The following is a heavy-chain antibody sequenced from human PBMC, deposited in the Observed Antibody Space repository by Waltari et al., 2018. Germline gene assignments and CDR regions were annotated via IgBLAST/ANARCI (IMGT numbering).Heavy chain of an antibody. CDR2: IYTSGST. D-gene: IGHD3-22*01. Sequence: QVQLQESGPGLVKPSETLSLTCTVSGGSISSYYWGWIRQPAGKGLEWIGRIYTSGSTNYNPSLKSRVTMSVDTSKNQFPLKLSSVTAADTAVYYCAREQNYYDSSGYFDYWGQGTLVTVSS. V-gene: IGHV4-4*07. CDR3: AREQNYYDSSGYFDY. J-gene: IGHJ4*02. CDR1: GGSISSYY.